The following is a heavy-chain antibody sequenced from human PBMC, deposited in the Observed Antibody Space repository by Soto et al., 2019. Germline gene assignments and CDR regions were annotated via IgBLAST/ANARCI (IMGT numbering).Heavy chain of an antibody. Sequence: GGSLRLSCAASGFTFSSDAMSWVRQAPGKGLEWVSAISGSGGSTYYADSVKGRFTISRDNSKNTLYLQMNSLRAGDTAVYYCAKGFNNWNPCQSYWGQGTLVTVSS. V-gene: IGHV3-23*01. CDR1: GFTFSSDA. J-gene: IGHJ4*02. CDR2: ISGSGGST. D-gene: IGHD1-20*01. CDR3: AKGFNNWNPCQSY.